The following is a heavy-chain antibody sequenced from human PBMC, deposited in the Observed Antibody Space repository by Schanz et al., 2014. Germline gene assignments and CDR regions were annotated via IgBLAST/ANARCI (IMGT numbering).Heavy chain of an antibody. CDR2: ISDSSSYI. CDR1: GFTFSTYG. V-gene: IGHV3-21*01. Sequence: VQLVESGGGVVQPGGSLRLSCAASGFTFSTYGMHWVRQAPGKGLEWVSSISDSSSYIYYADSVKGRFTISRDNAKNSLYLQMSSLRAEDTAVYYCARDRVQYSSGWYSDSWGQGTLVTVSS. J-gene: IGHJ4*02. CDR3: ARDRVQYSSGWYSDS. D-gene: IGHD6-19*01.